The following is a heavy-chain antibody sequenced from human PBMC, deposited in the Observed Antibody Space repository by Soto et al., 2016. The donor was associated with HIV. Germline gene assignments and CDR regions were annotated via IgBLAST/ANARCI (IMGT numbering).Heavy chain of an antibody. CDR2: ITSTGSSM. J-gene: IGHJ5*01. CDR1: GFTFSSYS. Sequence: EVQLVESGGGLVKPGGSLRLSCAASGFTFSSYSMIWVRQPPGKGLEWVSSITSTGSSMYYADSVKGRFTFSRDNAKNSLSLEMNSLRAEDTAVYYCAKGGRTLLNWFDSVGPVGTRVTVSS. V-gene: IGHV3-21*06. D-gene: IGHD2-2*01. CDR3: AKGGRTLLNWFDS.